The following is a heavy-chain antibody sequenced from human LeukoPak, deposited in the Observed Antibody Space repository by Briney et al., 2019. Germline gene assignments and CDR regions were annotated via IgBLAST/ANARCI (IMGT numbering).Heavy chain of an antibody. V-gene: IGHV1-18*01. Sequence: ASVKVSCKASGYTFTNYGISWVRRAPGQGLEWMGWISAHNGDTNYLQKFQDRVTMTTDTSTTTAYMELRGLRSDDTAVYYCARGWGDYWGQGTLVTVSS. J-gene: IGHJ4*02. CDR3: ARGWGDY. CDR1: GYTFTNYG. CDR2: ISAHNGDT. D-gene: IGHD6-19*01.